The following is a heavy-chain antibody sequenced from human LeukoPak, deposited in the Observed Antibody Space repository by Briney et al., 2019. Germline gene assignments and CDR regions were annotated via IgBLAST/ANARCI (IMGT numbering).Heavy chain of an antibody. Sequence: GGSLRLSCAASGFTLSSYGMHWVRQAPGKGLEWVAVISYDGSNKYYADSVKGRFTISRDNSKNTLYLQMNSLRAEDTAVYYCAKQGIAAAGTAFDIWGQGTMVTVSS. J-gene: IGHJ3*02. CDR3: AKQGIAAAGTAFDI. V-gene: IGHV3-30*18. D-gene: IGHD6-13*01. CDR2: ISYDGSNK. CDR1: GFTLSSYG.